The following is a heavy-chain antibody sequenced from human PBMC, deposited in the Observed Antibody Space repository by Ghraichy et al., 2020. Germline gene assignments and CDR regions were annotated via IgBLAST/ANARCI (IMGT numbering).Heavy chain of an antibody. J-gene: IGHJ3*02. CDR1: GGTFSSYA. CDR2: IIPIFGTA. D-gene: IGHD6-13*01. Sequence: SVKLSCKASGGTFSSYAISWVRQAPGQGLEWMGGIIPIFGTANYAQKFQGRVTITADKSTSTAYMELSSLRSEDTAVYYCARDRSSSFAFDIWGQGTMVTVSS. CDR3: ARDRSSSFAFDI. V-gene: IGHV1-69*06.